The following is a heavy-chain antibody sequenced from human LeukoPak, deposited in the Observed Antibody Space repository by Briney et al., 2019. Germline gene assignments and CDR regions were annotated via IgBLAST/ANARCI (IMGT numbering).Heavy chain of an antibody. Sequence: GGSLRLYCAAAGFTFSNSAMSWVRQAPGRGLEGVSGINDRGANTFYADSVKGRFTISRDNSKNTLFLQMNSLRVDDTAVYYCAEVSASYYMDYFDNWGQGTLVTVSS. V-gene: IGHV3-23*01. CDR1: GFTFSNSA. J-gene: IGHJ4*02. CDR3: AEVSASYYMDYFDN. CDR2: INDRGANT. D-gene: IGHD1-26*01.